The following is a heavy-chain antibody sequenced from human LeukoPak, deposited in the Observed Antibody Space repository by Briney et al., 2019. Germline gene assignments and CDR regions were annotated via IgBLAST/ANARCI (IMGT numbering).Heavy chain of an antibody. CDR2: INPNSGGT. D-gene: IGHD6-19*01. V-gene: IGHV1-2*06. CDR1: GYTFTGYY. CDR3: ARDGRQWLVTYYFDY. Sequence: ASVKVSCKASGYTFTGYYMHWVRQAPGQGLEWMGRINPNSGGTNYAQKFQGRVTMTRDTSISTAYMELSSLRSEDTAVYYCARDGRQWLVTYYFDYWGQGTLVTVSS. J-gene: IGHJ4*02.